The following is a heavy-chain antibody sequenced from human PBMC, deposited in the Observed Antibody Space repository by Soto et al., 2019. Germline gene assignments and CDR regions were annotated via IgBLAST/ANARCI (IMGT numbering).Heavy chain of an antibody. CDR1: GGSFSGYY. V-gene: IGHV4-34*01. CDR3: ARVLNYYDSSGTPNYYYGMDV. CDR2: INHSGST. D-gene: IGHD3-22*01. Sequence: SETLSLTCAVYGGSFSGYYWSWIRQPPGKGLEWIGEINHSGSTNYNPSLKSRVTISVDTSKNQFSLKLSSVTAADTAVYYCARVLNYYDSSGTPNYYYGMDVWGQGTTVT. J-gene: IGHJ6*02.